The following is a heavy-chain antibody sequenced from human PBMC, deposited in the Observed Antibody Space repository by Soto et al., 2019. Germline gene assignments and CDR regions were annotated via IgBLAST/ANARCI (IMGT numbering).Heavy chain of an antibody. J-gene: IGHJ4*02. CDR1: GYTFTGYY. CDR2: INPNSGGT. V-gene: IGHV1-2*02. CDR3: ARVTYYDFWSKTLGPYYFDY. Sequence: WASVKVSCKASGYTFTGYYMHWVRQAPGQGLEWMGWINPNSGGTNYAQKFQGRVTMTRDTSISTAYMELSRLRSDDTAVYYCARVTYYDFWSKTLGPYYFDYWGQGTLVTVSS. D-gene: IGHD3-3*01.